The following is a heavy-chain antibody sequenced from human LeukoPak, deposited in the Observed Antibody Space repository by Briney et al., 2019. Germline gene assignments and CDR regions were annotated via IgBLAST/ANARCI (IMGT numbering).Heavy chain of an antibody. J-gene: IGHJ4*02. V-gene: IGHV1-69*05. Sequence: ASVKVSCKASGGTFSCYAISWVRQAPGQGLEWMGGVIPMFGTANYAQKFQGRVTITTDESTSTAYMELSSLRSEDKAVYYCARGELYFDYWGQGTLVTVSS. CDR2: VIPMFGTA. CDR3: ARGELYFDY. CDR1: GGTFSCYA. D-gene: IGHD1-7*01.